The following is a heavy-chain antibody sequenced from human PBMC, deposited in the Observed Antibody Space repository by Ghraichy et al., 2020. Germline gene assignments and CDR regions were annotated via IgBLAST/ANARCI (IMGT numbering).Heavy chain of an antibody. V-gene: IGHV3-13*01. CDR3: ARARDSHCLGGICSYYFDY. J-gene: IGHJ4*02. D-gene: IGHD4-23*01. Sequence: GGSLRLSCAASGFTFSTYDIHWVRQATGKGLEWVSGIGAAGDTYYPGSVKGRFTISRENAKNSLYIQLNSLRAGDTAVYYCARARDSHCLGGICSYYFDYWGQGTLVTVSS. CDR1: GFTFSTYD. CDR2: IGAAGDT.